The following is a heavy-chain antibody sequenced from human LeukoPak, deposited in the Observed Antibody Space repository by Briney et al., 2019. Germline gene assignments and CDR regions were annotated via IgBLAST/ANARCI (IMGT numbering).Heavy chain of an antibody. CDR1: GFTFSSYG. D-gene: IGHD1-1*01. Sequence: GGSLRLSCAASGFTFSSYGMHWVRQAPGKGLEWVAVISYDGSNKYYADSVKGRFTISRDNSKNTLYLQMNSLRAEDTAVYYCAKDYIWNDWGQGTLVTVSS. J-gene: IGHJ4*02. CDR3: AKDYIWND. V-gene: IGHV3-30*18. CDR2: ISYDGSNK.